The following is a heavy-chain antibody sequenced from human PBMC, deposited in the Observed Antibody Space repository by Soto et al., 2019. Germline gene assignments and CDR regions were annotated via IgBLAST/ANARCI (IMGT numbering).Heavy chain of an antibody. V-gene: IGHV4-59*01. CDR3: ARSVAVPGAHIDY. Sequence: SSETLSLTCSVSGGSISGSYWSWIRQSPGKGLEWLVYVYYTGSTNYSPSLRSRVSISVDTSKNEFSLRLSSVAAADTAVYFCARSVAVPGAHIDYWGQGTQVTVSS. CDR1: GGSISGSY. CDR2: VYYTGST. D-gene: IGHD6-19*01. J-gene: IGHJ4*02.